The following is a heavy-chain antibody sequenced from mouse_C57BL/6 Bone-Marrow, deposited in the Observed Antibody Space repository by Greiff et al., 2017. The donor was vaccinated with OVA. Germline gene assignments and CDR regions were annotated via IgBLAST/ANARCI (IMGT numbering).Heavy chain of an antibody. D-gene: IGHD1-1*01. V-gene: IGHV1-64*01. CDR1: GYTFTSYW. Sequence: QVQLQQSGAELVKPGASVKLSCKASGYTFTSYWMHWVKQRPGQGLEWIGMIHPNSGSTNYNEKFKSKATLTVDKSSSTAYMQLSSLTSEGSAVYYSAGSRRYCYAMDYWGQGTSVTVSS. J-gene: IGHJ4*01. CDR2: IHPNSGST. CDR3: AGSRRYCYAMDY.